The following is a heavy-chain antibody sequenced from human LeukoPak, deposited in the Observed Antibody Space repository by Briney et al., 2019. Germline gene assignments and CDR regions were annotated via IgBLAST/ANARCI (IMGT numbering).Heavy chain of an antibody. Sequence: SVKVSCKASGFTFTSSATQWVRQARGQRLEWIGWIVVGSGNTNYAQKFQERVTITRDMSTSTAYMELSSLRSEDTAVYYCAATIYELTDYWGQGTLVTVSS. CDR2: IVVGSGNT. J-gene: IGHJ4*02. CDR3: AATIYELTDY. D-gene: IGHD2-2*01. V-gene: IGHV1-58*02. CDR1: GFTFTSSA.